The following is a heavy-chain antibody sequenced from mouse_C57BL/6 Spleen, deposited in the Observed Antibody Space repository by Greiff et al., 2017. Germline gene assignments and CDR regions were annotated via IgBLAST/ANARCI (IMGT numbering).Heavy chain of an antibody. CDR3: ARCYYGSSYAMGY. D-gene: IGHD1-1*01. CDR2: IYPSDSET. J-gene: IGHJ4*01. V-gene: IGHV1-61*01. CDR1: GYTFTSYW. Sequence: QVQLQQPGAELVRPGSSVKLSCKASGYTFTSYWMDWVKQRPGQGLEWIGNIYPSDSETHYNQKFKDKATLTVDKSSSTAYMQLSSLTSEDSAVYYCARCYYGSSYAMGYWGQGTSVTVSS.